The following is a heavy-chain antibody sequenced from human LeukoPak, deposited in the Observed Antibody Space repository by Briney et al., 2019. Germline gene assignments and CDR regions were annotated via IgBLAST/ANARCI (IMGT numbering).Heavy chain of an antibody. CDR1: GGTFSSYA. CDR2: IITIFGTA. J-gene: IGHJ4*02. V-gene: IGHV1-69*05. CDR3: ARDQYSGSYPFDY. Sequence: SVKLSCKASGGTFSSYAISWVRQAPGQGLEWMGGIITIFGTANYAQKFQGRVTITTDESTSTAYMELSSLRSEDTAVYHCARDQYSGSYPFDYWGQGTLVTVSS. D-gene: IGHD1-26*01.